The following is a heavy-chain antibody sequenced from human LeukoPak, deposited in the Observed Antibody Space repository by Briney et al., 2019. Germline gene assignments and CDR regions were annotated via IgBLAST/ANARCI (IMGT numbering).Heavy chain of an antibody. CDR1: GGSISSYY. CDR3: ARDRRKWELPYFDY. D-gene: IGHD1-26*01. J-gene: IGHJ4*02. CDR2: IYYSGST. Sequence: SETLSLTCTVSGGSISSYYWSWIRQPPGKGLEWIGYIYYSGSTNYNPSLKCRVTISVDTSKNQFSLKLSSVTAADTAVYYCARDRRKWELPYFDYWGQGTLVTVSS. V-gene: IGHV4-59*01.